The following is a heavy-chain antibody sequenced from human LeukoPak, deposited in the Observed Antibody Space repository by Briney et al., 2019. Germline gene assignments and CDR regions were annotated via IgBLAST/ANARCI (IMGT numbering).Heavy chain of an antibody. D-gene: IGHD6-13*01. CDR3: ARGRVDSSSWPDEFDY. CDR2: THDIGST. J-gene: IGHJ4*02. V-gene: IGHV4-31*03. Sequence: SETLSLTCTVSGGSVGSGGYYWSWIRQLPGRGLEWIGSTHDIGSTYDKSSLRSRVTISVDTSKSQFSLKLTSVTAADTAVYYCARGRVDSSSWPDEFDYWGQGTLVTVSS. CDR1: GGSVGSGGYY.